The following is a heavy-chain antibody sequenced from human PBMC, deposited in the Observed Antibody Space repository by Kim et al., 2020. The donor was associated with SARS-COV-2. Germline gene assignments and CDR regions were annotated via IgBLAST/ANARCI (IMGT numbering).Heavy chain of an antibody. CDR2: IHASGHT. Sequence: SETLSLTCTVSGGSVSSGNYYWSWIRQSAGKGLEWIGRIHASGHTNYNPSLKSRLTMSLDTSKHQMSLKLSSVTAADTTMYYCARQVPGADRRFDYWGQGILVTVSS. V-gene: IGHV4-61*02. J-gene: IGHJ4*02. CDR1: GGSVSSGNYY. CDR3: ARQVPGADRRFDY. D-gene: IGHD6-19*01.